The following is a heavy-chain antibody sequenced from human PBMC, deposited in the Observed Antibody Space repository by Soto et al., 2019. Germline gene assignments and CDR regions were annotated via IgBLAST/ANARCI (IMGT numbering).Heavy chain of an antibody. D-gene: IGHD6-19*01. CDR2: ISSSSSYT. Sequence: QVQLVESGGGLVKPGGSLRLSCAASGFTFSDYYMSWIRQAPGKGLEWVSYISSSSSYTNYADSVKGRFTISRDNAKNSLYLQMNSLRAEDTAVYYCARPVAGPYAFDIWGQGTMVTVSS. V-gene: IGHV3-11*05. J-gene: IGHJ3*02. CDR3: ARPVAGPYAFDI. CDR1: GFTFSDYY.